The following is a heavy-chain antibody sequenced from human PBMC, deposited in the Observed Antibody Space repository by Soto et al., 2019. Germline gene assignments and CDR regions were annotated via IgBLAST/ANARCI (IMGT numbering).Heavy chain of an antibody. J-gene: IGHJ4*02. V-gene: IGHV3-23*01. CDR2: ISGSGGST. CDR1: GFTFSSYA. CDR3: AKFRTGPGAFDY. D-gene: IGHD1-1*01. Sequence: GGSLRLSCAASGFTFSSYAMSWVRQAPGKGLEWVSAISGSGGSTYYADTVKGRFTISRDNSKNTLYLKMNSLRAEDTAVYYCAKFRTGPGAFDYWGQGTLVTVSS.